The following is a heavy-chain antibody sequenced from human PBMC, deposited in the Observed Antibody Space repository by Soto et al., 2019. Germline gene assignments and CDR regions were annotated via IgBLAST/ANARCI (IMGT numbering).Heavy chain of an antibody. CDR1: GFSLSTSEEA. J-gene: IGHJ4*02. CDR3: AHRLAESGEFDS. V-gene: IGHV2-5*02. CDR2: IYWDDDK. D-gene: IGHD6-13*01. Sequence: QITLKESAPTLVKPTQTLTLTCTFSGFSLSTSEEAVGWISQPPGKALECLALIYWDDDKFYSPSLKSRLTITKDTSKNKVVLTMTNMDPVDTATYYCAHRLAESGEFDSWGQGTLVTVSS.